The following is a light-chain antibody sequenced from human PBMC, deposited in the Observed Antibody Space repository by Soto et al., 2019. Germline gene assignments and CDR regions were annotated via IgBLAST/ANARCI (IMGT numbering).Light chain of an antibody. V-gene: IGKV3-20*01. CDR2: GAS. CDR1: QSVSANY. J-gene: IGKJ3*01. CDR3: HQYGSSPFT. Sequence: EVVLTQSPATLSLSPGERATLSCRANQSVSANYLAWYQQKPGQAPRLLIYGASSRATGITDRFSGSGSGTDFTLTISRLEPEDFAVFYCHQYGSSPFTFGPATKVDIK.